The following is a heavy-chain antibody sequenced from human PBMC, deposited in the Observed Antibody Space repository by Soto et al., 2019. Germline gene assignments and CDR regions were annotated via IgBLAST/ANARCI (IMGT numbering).Heavy chain of an antibody. CDR1: GFTFNIHG. Sequence: PGGSLRLSCAASGFTFNIHGLHWVRQAPGKGLQWVAVISYDGSIQYYADSVKGRFTISRDNSKNTLFLQMDSLRPEDTALYYCAKALSTYCSAASCYSSGFDFWGQGTMGTVSS. D-gene: IGHD2-15*01. J-gene: IGHJ3*01. CDR3: AKALSTYCSAASCYSSGFDF. CDR2: ISYDGSIQ. V-gene: IGHV3-30*18.